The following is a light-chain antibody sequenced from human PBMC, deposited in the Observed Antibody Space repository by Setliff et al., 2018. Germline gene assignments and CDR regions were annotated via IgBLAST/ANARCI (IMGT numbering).Light chain of an antibody. Sequence: QSVLPQPPSASGSPGQSITISCTGTSSDVGSYNLVSWYQQQPGKAPKLMIYEVRKRPSGASNRFSGSKSGNTASLTISGLQAEDEADYYCCSYAGSSTYVFGTGTKGTV. J-gene: IGLJ1*01. CDR2: EVR. CDR3: CSYAGSSTYV. V-gene: IGLV2-23*02. CDR1: SSDVGSYNL.